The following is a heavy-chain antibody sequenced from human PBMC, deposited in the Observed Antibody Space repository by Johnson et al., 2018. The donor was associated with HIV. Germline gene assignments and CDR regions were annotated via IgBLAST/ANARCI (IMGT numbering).Heavy chain of an antibody. D-gene: IGHD6-19*01. CDR2: INWNGGST. Sequence: VQLVESGGSVVRPGGSLRLSCAASGFTFDNFAMSWVRQAPGKGLEWVSGINWNGGSTGYADSVKGRFTISRDNAKTSLYLQVNSLGAEDTALYYCAKVFKVRVAGAFDIWGQGTMVTVSS. CDR1: GFTFDNFA. V-gene: IGHV3-20*04. CDR3: AKVFKVRVAGAFDI. J-gene: IGHJ3*02.